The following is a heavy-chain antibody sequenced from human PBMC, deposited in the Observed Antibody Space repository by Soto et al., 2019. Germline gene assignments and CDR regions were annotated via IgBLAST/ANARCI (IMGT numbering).Heavy chain of an antibody. CDR3: AKGGVVTPNSYYYYGMDV. CDR2: ISCSGGST. V-gene: IGHV3-23*01. Sequence: GGSLRLSCAASGFTFSSYAMSWVRQAPGKGLEWVSAISCSGGSTYYAYSVKGRFTISRDNSKNTLYLQMNSLRAEDTAVYYCAKGGVVTPNSYYYYGMDVWGQGTTVTVSS. D-gene: IGHD2-21*02. J-gene: IGHJ6*02. CDR1: GFTFSSYA.